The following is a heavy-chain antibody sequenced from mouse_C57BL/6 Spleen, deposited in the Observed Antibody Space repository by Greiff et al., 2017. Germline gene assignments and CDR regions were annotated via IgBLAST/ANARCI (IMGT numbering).Heavy chain of an antibody. Sequence: QVQLQQPGAELVKPGASVKLSCKASGYTFTSYWMHWVKQRPGQGLEWIGMIHPNSGSTNYNEKFKSKATLTVDKSSSTAYMQLSSLTSEDSAVYYCARGGDYDGGYAMDYWGQGTSGTVSS. CDR1: GYTFTSYW. D-gene: IGHD2-4*01. CDR2: IHPNSGST. V-gene: IGHV1-64*01. CDR3: ARGGDYDGGYAMDY. J-gene: IGHJ4*01.